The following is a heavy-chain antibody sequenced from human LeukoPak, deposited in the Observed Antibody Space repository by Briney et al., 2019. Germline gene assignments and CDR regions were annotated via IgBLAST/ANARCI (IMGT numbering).Heavy chain of an antibody. CDR3: ARGKNVVVPAAKRNHYYYYYMDV. V-gene: IGHV3-48*01. D-gene: IGHD2-2*01. CDR1: GFTFSSYS. CDR2: ISSSSSTI. Sequence: AGGSLRLSCAASGFTFSSYSMNWVRQAPGKGLEWVSYISSSSSTIYYADSVKGRFTISRDNAKNSLYLQMNSLRAEDAAVYYCARGKNVVVPAAKRNHYYYYYMDVWGKGTTVTVSS. J-gene: IGHJ6*03.